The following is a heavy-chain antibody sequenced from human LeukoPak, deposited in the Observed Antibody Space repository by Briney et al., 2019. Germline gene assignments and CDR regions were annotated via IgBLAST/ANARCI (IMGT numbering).Heavy chain of an antibody. CDR1: GGSISSYY. D-gene: IGHD4-17*01. V-gene: IGHV4-4*07. CDR2: TYTSGST. CDR3: AAVTKIGHYFDY. J-gene: IGHJ4*02. Sequence: PSETLSLTCTVSGGSISSYYWSWIRQPAGKGLEWIGRTYTSGSTNYNPSLKSRVTMSVDTSKNQFSLKLSSVTAADTAVYYCAAVTKIGHYFDYWGQGTLVTVSS.